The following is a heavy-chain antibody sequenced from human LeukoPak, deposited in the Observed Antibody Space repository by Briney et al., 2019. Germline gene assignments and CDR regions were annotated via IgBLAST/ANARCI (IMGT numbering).Heavy chain of an antibody. Sequence: SETLSLTCAVYGGSFSGYYWSWLRQPPGKGLEWIGEINHSGSTNYNPSLKSRVTISVDTSKNQFSLKLSSVTAADTAVYYCARENYDSSGYKPMDYGGQGTLVTVSS. CDR1: GGSFSGYY. J-gene: IGHJ4*02. V-gene: IGHV4-34*01. D-gene: IGHD3-22*01. CDR3: ARENYDSSGYKPMDY. CDR2: INHSGST.